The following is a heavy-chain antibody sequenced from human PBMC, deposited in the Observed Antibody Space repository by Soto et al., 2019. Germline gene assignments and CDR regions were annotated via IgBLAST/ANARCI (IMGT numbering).Heavy chain of an antibody. D-gene: IGHD3-10*01. CDR1: GFTFSGYA. J-gene: IGHJ3*02. CDR2: ISNSGGST. Sequence: GGSLGLSCAASGFTFSGYAMHWVRQAPGKGLEYVSAISNSGGSTYYADSVKGRFTISRDNSKNTLYLQMGSLRPEDMGVYYCARVATMAAFDIWGRGTMVTVSS. V-gene: IGHV3-64*02. CDR3: ARVATMAAFDI.